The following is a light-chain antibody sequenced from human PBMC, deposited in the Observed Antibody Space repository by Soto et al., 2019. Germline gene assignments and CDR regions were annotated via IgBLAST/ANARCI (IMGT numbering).Light chain of an antibody. CDR2: DVS. V-gene: IGLV2-14*01. Sequence: QSALTQPASVSGSPGQSITISCTGTSSDVGGYNYVSWYQQHPGKAPKLMIYDVSNRPSGVSNRISGSKSGNTASLTISGLQAEDEADYYCSSYTSSSTYVFGTGTKLTVL. CDR1: SSDVGGYNY. CDR3: SSYTSSSTYV. J-gene: IGLJ1*01.